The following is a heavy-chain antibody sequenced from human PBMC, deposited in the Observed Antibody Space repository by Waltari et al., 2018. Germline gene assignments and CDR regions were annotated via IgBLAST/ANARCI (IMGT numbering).Heavy chain of an antibody. Sequence: QVQLVQSGAEVKKPGASVRVSCKASGYAFVNHGMTWVRQAPGQGLEWMGWISTYNGNTYYAENFQCRVTMTTDKSTSTAYMELKSLRSDDTALYYCARALTVSDPPEYFQYWGQGTLVTVSS. CDR1: GYAFVNHG. D-gene: IGHD6-19*01. CDR3: ARALTVSDPPEYFQY. CDR2: ISTYNGNT. V-gene: IGHV1-18*01. J-gene: IGHJ1*01.